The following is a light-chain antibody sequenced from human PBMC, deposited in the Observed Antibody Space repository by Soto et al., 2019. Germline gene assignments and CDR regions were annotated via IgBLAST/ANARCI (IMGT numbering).Light chain of an antibody. V-gene: IGLV2-14*01. Sequence: QSAPTQPASVSGSPGQSITISCTGTDSDLGAYDYVSWYQQHPGKAPRLLIYEVFKRTSGVSDRFSGSKSAKTASLTISVLQADDEAEYYCSSYTASSARVFGPGTKVTVL. CDR2: EVF. J-gene: IGLJ1*01. CDR1: DSDLGAYDY. CDR3: SSYTASSARV.